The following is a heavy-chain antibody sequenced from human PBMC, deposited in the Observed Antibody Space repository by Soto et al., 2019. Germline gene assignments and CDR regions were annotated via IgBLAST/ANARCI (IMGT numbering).Heavy chain of an antibody. CDR1: GGSISSYY. CDR3: AREGVSSSWYNYYAMDV. D-gene: IGHD6-13*01. Sequence: QVQLQESGPGLVKPSETLSLTCTVPGGSISSYYWSWIRQPPGKGLEWIGYIYYSGSTNYNPFLKSRVTISVDTSKNQFSLKLSSVTAADTAVYYCAREGVSSSWYNYYAMDVWGQGTTVTVSS. V-gene: IGHV4-59*01. J-gene: IGHJ6*02. CDR2: IYYSGST.